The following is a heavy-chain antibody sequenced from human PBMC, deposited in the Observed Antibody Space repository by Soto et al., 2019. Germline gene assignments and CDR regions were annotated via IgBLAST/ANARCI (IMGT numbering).Heavy chain of an antibody. CDR1: GFTFTSYV. CDR2: ISGGGSTA. J-gene: IGHJ4*02. Sequence: GGSLRLSCAASGFTFTSYVMSWVRQAPGKGLEWVAGISGGGSTAFYADSVKGRFTISRDNAKNTVVLQMDSLRAEDTAIYYCAKDSNKYSSSLRGRYFDYWGQGTLVTVSS. V-gene: IGHV3-23*01. CDR3: AKDSNKYSSSLRGRYFDY. D-gene: IGHD3-22*01.